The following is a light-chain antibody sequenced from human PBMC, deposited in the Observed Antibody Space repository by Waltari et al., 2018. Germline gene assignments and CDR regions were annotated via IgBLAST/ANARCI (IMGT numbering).Light chain of an antibody. V-gene: IGLV3-19*01. Sequence: SSDLTQDPAVSVALGQTVRITCQGDSLRSFYGSWYQQKPGQAPVLVIYGKNSRPSRIPDRFSGSSSGNTISLTSTGAQADDEADYYCNSRDSSGNPPYVFGAGTKVTVL. CDR1: SLRSFY. J-gene: IGLJ1*01. CDR2: GKN. CDR3: NSRDSSGNPPYV.